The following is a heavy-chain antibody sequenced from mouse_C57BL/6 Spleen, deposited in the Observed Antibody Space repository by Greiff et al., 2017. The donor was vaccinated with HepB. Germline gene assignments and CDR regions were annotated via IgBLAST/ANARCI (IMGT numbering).Heavy chain of an antibody. CDR3: ARRSSNFYAMDY. CDR2: IDPSDSYT. J-gene: IGHJ4*01. Sequence: VQLQQSGAELVRPGTSVKLSCKASGYTFTSYWMHWVKQRPGQGLEWIGVIDPSDSYTNYNQKFKGKATLTVDTSSSTAYMQLSSLTSEDSAVYYCARRSSNFYAMDYWGQGTSVTVSS. CDR1: GYTFTSYW. D-gene: IGHD2-5*01. V-gene: IGHV1-59*01.